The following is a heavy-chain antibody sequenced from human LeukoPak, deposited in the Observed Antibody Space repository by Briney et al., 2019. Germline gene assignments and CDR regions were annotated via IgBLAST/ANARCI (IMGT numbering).Heavy chain of an antibody. V-gene: IGHV1-69*13. Sequence: SVKVSCKAPGGTFSNYAITWVRQTPGQGLELIGTVVPILLTPRYAPKFQDRVTITADEATTTVYLDLNSLTSEDTAVYYCATPDYGGGGHHRQFAYWGQGTLITVSS. CDR2: VVPILLTP. D-gene: IGHD4-17*01. CDR1: GGTFSNYA. CDR3: ATPDYGGGGHHRQFAY. J-gene: IGHJ4*02.